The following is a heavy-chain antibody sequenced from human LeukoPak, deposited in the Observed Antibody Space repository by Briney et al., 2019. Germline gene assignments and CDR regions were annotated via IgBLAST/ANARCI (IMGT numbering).Heavy chain of an antibody. D-gene: IGHD3-22*01. CDR2: VYYSGST. V-gene: IGHV4-38-2*01. J-gene: IGHJ4*02. Sequence: SETLPLTCAVSDYSISSGDYWGWIRQPPGKGLEWIRSVYYSGSTHYSPSLKNRVTISVDTSKNQFSLKLRSVTAADTALYYCARNDSSGYFDYWGQGTLVTVSS. CDR3: ARNDSSGYFDY. CDR1: DYSISSGDY.